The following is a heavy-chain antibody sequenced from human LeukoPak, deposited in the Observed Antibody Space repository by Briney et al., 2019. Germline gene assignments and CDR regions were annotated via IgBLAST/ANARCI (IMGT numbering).Heavy chain of an antibody. V-gene: IGHV3-30-3*01. CDR2: ISYDGSNK. CDR3: ARDKDGPYYDILTGCRNFDY. D-gene: IGHD3-9*01. Sequence: GRSLRLSCAASGFTFSSYAMHWVRQAPGKGLEWVAVISYDGSNKYYADSVKGRFTISRDNSKNTLYLQMNSLRAEDTAVYYCARDKDGPYYDILTGCRNFDYWGQGTLVTVSS. CDR1: GFTFSSYA. J-gene: IGHJ4*02.